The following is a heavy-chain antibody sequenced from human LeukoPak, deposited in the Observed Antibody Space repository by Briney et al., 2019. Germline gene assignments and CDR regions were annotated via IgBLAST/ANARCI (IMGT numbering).Heavy chain of an antibody. J-gene: IGHJ4*02. CDR3: ARASSSRGSYSRRGEDYFDY. D-gene: IGHD1-26*01. CDR2: INPSAGST. V-gene: IGHV1-46*01. Sequence: ASVKVSRKASGYTLSSYYMHWVRQAPGQGLEWMAIINPSAGSTSYAQSFQGRVTLTRDTSSSTGYMELSSLRFDDTAIYYCARASSSRGSYSRRGEDYFDYWGQGTLVTVSS. CDR1: GYTLSSYY.